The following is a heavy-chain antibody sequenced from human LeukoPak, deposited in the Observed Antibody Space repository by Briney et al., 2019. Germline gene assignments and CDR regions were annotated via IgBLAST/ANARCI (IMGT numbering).Heavy chain of an antibody. CDR1: GGSISSDF. Sequence: SETLSLTCTVSGGSISSDFWSWIRQPPGKGLQWIAYVSHSGGTDFNQSVTSGATISVDTSKNQFSLKLSSVTAADTALYYCARGGWYLDYWGQGTLVTVPS. V-gene: IGHV4-59*01. D-gene: IGHD6-19*01. J-gene: IGHJ4*02. CDR2: VSHSGGT. CDR3: ARGGWYLDY.